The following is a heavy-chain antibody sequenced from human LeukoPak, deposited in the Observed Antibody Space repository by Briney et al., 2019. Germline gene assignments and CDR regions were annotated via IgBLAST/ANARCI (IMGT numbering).Heavy chain of an antibody. V-gene: IGHV4-38-2*02. CDR2: IYHSGRT. D-gene: IGHD1-26*01. J-gene: IGHJ3*02. Sequence: SETLSLTCTVSGYSISSGYYWGWIRQPPGKGLEWIGSIYHSGRTYYNPSLKSRATISVDKSKGQFSLKLSSVTAADTAIYYCARKPTTSDAFDMWGQGTMVTVSS. CDR1: GYSISSGYY. CDR3: ARKPTTSDAFDM.